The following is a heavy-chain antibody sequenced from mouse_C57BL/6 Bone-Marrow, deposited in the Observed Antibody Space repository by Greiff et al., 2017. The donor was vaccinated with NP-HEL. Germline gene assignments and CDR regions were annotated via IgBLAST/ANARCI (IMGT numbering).Heavy chain of an antibody. CDR2: IYPGSGST. CDR3: ARGGNWDWYFDV. Sequence: VQLQQPGAELVKPGASVKMSCKASGYTFTSYWITWVKQRPGQGLEWIGDIYPGSGSTNYNEKFKSKATLTVDTSSSTAYMQLSSLTSEDSAVYYCARGGNWDWYFDVWGTGTTVTVSS. V-gene: IGHV1-55*01. CDR1: GYTFTSYW. D-gene: IGHD4-1*01. J-gene: IGHJ1*03.